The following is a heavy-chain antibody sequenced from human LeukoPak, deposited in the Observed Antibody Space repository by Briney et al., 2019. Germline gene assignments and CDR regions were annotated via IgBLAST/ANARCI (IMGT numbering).Heavy chain of an antibody. D-gene: IGHD3-9*01. Sequence: GGSLRLSCAASGFTFSSYGMHWVRQAPGKGLEWVAVIWYDGNNKYYADSVKGRCTISRDNSKNTLYLQMNSLRAEDTAVYYCARSTSSEYDIYHFDYWGQGTLVTVSS. CDR2: IWYDGNNK. CDR1: GFTFSSYG. CDR3: ARSTSSEYDIYHFDY. J-gene: IGHJ4*02. V-gene: IGHV3-33*01.